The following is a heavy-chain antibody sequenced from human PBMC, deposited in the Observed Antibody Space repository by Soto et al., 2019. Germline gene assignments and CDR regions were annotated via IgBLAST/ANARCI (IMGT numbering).Heavy chain of an antibody. CDR1: GYTFIAFA. CDR2: INPGNGNT. CDR3: ATYSSSWKAFDL. Sequence: ASVKVSCKASGYTFIAFAMHWVRQAPGQRLESVGWINPGNGNTKYSQKFQGRVTITRDTSATTAYMELSSLRSEDTAVFYCATYSSSWKAFDLWGQGTMVTVSS. D-gene: IGHD6-13*01. J-gene: IGHJ3*01. V-gene: IGHV1-3*01.